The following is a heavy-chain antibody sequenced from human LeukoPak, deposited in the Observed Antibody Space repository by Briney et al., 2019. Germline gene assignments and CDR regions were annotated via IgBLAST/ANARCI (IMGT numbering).Heavy chain of an antibody. CDR1: GDNVSSNSAA. V-gene: IGHV6-1*01. D-gene: IGHD3-22*01. CDR3: ARGDYDTSGGGFDI. CDR2: TYYRSKWFF. Sequence: SQTLSLTCVISGDNVSSNSAAWNWIRQSPSGGLEWLGRTYYRSKWFFDYAVSMKSRLTINLDTSQSHFSLQLRSVTPEDTAVYYCARGDYDTSGGGFDIWGHGTLVTVSS. J-gene: IGHJ3*02.